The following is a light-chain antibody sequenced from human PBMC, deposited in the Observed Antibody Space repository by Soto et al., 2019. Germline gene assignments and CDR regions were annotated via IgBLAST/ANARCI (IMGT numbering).Light chain of an antibody. CDR2: EVS. J-gene: IGLJ1*01. V-gene: IGLV2-14*01. Sequence: QSVRTQPASVSGSPGQSITISCTGTGSDIGDYKYVSWYQQRPGKAPKLMIHEVSNRPSGVSNRFSGSKSGNTASLTISGLQADDEADYYCSSYRSTNTPYVFGTGTKVTVL. CDR3: SSYRSTNTPYV. CDR1: GSDIGDYKY.